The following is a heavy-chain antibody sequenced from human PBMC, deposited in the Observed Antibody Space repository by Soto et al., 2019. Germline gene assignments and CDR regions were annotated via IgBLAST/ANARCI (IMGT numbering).Heavy chain of an antibody. Sequence: SETLSLTCAVSGGSISTSNWWSWVRQPPGKGLEWIGEVYRTGSTNYNPSLESRITISVDKSKKQYSLKLTSVTAADTAVYYCVRHGYSGYDWEHNWFDPWGQGTLVTVS. CDR3: VRHGYSGYDWEHNWFDP. CDR2: VYRTGST. CDR1: GGSISTSNW. J-gene: IGHJ5*02. D-gene: IGHD5-12*01. V-gene: IGHV4-4*02.